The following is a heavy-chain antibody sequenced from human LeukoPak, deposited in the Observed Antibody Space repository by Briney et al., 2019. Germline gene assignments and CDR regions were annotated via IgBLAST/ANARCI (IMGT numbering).Heavy chain of an antibody. Sequence: GGSLRLSCAASGFTFSDYAMSWVRQAPGKGLEWVSTLSGSATSTYYADSVKGRVTVSTDNSKNTLSLLMNSLRAEDTAIYYCVKDSKIVGDTFSDYWGQGTLVTVSS. CDR1: GFTFSDYA. CDR2: LSGSATST. J-gene: IGHJ4*02. V-gene: IGHV3-23*01. CDR3: VKDSKIVGDTFSDY. D-gene: IGHD1-26*01.